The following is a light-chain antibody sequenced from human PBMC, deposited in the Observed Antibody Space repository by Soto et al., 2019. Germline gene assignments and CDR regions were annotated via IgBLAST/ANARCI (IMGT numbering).Light chain of an antibody. Sequence: QSVLTQPRSVSGSPGQSVTISCTGTSSDVGGYNYVSWYQQHPGKAPKLMIYDVSKRPSGVPDRFSGSKSGNTASLTISVLQAEGEADYYCCSYAGSYTFVFGTGTKVTVL. CDR2: DVS. V-gene: IGLV2-11*01. J-gene: IGLJ1*01. CDR3: CSYAGSYTFV. CDR1: SSDVGGYNY.